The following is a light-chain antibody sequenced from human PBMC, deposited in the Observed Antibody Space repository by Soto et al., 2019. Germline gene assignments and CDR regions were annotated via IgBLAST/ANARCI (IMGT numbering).Light chain of an antibody. J-gene: IGKJ3*01. CDR1: QSVSSNY. V-gene: IGKV3-20*01. CDR2: GSS. CDR3: QQYESSPFT. Sequence: EIVLTQSPGTLSLSPGERATLSCRASQSVSSNYLAWYQQKPGQAPRLLVYGSSSRATGVPDRFSGSGSGTDFTLTTSRLEPEDFAVYYCQQYESSPFTFGPGTKVDFK.